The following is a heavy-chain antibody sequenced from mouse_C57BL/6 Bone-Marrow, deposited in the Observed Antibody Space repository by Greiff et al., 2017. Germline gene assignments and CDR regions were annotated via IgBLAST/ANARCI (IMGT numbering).Heavy chain of an antibody. Sequence: LVESGPELVKPGASVKLSCKASGYTFTSYDINWVKQRPGQGLEWIGWIYPRDGSTKYNEKFKGKATLTVDTSSSTAYMELHSLTSEDSAVYFCARGRVWSWFAYWGQGTLVTVSA. J-gene: IGHJ3*01. D-gene: IGHD2-10*02. CDR3: ARGRVWSWFAY. CDR1: GYTFTSYD. CDR2: IYPRDGST. V-gene: IGHV1-85*01.